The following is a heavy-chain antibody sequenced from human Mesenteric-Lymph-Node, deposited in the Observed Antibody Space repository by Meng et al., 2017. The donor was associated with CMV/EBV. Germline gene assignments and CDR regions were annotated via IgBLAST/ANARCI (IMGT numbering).Heavy chain of an antibody. J-gene: IGHJ4*02. Sequence: SLKISCAASGFTFDDYAMHWVRQAPGKGLEWVSGISWNSDNIGYADSVKGRFTISRDNAKNSLYLQMNSLRAEDTAVYYCARAVMVRGAPEGIDYWGQGTLVTVSS. V-gene: IGHV3-9*01. CDR2: ISWNSDNI. CDR1: GFTFDDYA. CDR3: ARAVMVRGAPEGIDY. D-gene: IGHD3-10*01.